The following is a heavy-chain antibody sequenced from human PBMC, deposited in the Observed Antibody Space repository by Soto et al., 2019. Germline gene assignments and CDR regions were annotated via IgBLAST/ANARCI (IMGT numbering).Heavy chain of an antibody. Sequence: QVQLQESGPGLVKPSETLSLTCTVSGGSVSSGNYYWSWIRQPPGKGLEWIGYFYYSGSANYNPSLKSRVTMSVDTSQNQFSLKLTSVTAADTAVYYCARVRAVYYALDVWGQGTTVTVSS. D-gene: IGHD6-19*01. CDR2: FYYSGSA. V-gene: IGHV4-61*01. J-gene: IGHJ6*02. CDR3: ARVRAVYYALDV. CDR1: GGSVSSGNYY.